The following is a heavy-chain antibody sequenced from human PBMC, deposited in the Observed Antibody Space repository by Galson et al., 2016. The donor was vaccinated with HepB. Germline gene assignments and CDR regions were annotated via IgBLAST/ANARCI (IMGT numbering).Heavy chain of an antibody. D-gene: IGHD3-9*01. CDR3: ARDISSGDYVAH. V-gene: IGHV3-21*01. J-gene: IGHJ4*02. CDR2: ISGSSSYI. CDR1: GFTFSSYN. Sequence: SLRLSCAASGFTFSSYNMNWVRQAPGKGLEWVSSISGSSSYISYADSVKGRFTISRDNARNSLYLQMNNLRADDTAFYYCARDISSGDYVAHWGQGTLVTVSS.